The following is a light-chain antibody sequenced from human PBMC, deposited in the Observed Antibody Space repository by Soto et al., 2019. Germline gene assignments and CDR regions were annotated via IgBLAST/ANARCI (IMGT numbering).Light chain of an antibody. CDR1: QSISSW. V-gene: IGKV1-5*01. Sequence: DIQMTQSPSTPSASVGDRVTITCRASQSISSWVAWYQQKPGKAPKLLIYDASSLESGVPSRFSGSGSGTEFTLTISSLQPDDFAIYYCQQYNSYQGTFGQGTKVDIK. CDR3: QQYNSYQGT. CDR2: DAS. J-gene: IGKJ1*01.